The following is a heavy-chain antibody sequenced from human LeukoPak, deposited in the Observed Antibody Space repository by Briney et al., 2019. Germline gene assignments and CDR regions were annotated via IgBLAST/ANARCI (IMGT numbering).Heavy chain of an antibody. CDR3: ARERGSRAVAGTGWFDP. CDR2: ISAYNGNT. J-gene: IGHJ5*02. D-gene: IGHD6-19*01. V-gene: IGHV1-18*01. Sequence: ASVKVSCKASGYTYTSYGISWVRQGPGQGLEWMGWISAYNGNTNYAQKLQGRVTMTTDTSTSTAYMELRSLRSDDTAVYYCARERGSRAVAGTGWFDPWGQGTLVTVSS. CDR1: GYTYTSYG.